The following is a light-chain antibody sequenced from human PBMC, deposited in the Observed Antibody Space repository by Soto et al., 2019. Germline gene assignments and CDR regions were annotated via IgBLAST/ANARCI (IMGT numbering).Light chain of an antibody. CDR3: QQYNNWPRT. V-gene: IGKV3D-15*01. CDR1: QSVAGN. CDR2: GVS. Sequence: EIVMTQSPATLSVSPGETATLSCRASQSVAGNLAWYQQKPGQPPRLLIYGVSTRATGIPDRFSGSGSGTDFTLTISRLEPEDFAVYYCQQYNNWPRTFGQGTKVDI. J-gene: IGKJ1*01.